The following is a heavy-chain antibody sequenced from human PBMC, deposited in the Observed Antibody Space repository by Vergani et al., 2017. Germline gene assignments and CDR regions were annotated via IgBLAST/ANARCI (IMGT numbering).Heavy chain of an antibody. CDR3: ARDEPQGSGYYFGY. Sequence: QLVESGGDLVKPGGSLRLSCAASGFTFSDHFVSWIRQAPGKGLEWLSHISPSGATVDFADSVKGRFTISRDNAKNSVYLQMRSLRVEDTAVYYCARDEPQGSGYYFGYWGQGTLVTVSS. CDR1: GFTFSDHF. V-gene: IGHV3-11*01. D-gene: IGHD3-3*01. J-gene: IGHJ4*02. CDR2: ISPSGATV.